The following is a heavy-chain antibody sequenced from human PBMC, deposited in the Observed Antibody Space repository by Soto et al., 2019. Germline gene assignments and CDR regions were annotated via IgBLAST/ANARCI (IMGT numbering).Heavy chain of an antibody. CDR3: AKDGYSTSCPKRALDY. CDR1: GFTFSSYG. CDR2: ISYDGSNK. J-gene: IGHJ4*02. V-gene: IGHV3-30*18. D-gene: IGHD2-2*01. Sequence: PGGSLRLSCAASGFTFSSYGMHWVRQAPGKGLEWVAVISYDGSNKYYADSVKGRFTISRDNSKNTLYLQMNSLRAEDTAVYYCAKDGYSTSCPKRALDYWGQGTLVTVSS.